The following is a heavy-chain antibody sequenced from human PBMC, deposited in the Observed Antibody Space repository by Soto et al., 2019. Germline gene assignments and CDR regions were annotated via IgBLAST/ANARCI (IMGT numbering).Heavy chain of an antibody. J-gene: IGHJ6*02. CDR3: ARGGGALLTTEYYYYGMDV. Sequence: QVQLVESGGGVVQPGRSLRLSCAASGFTFSSYGMHWVRQAPGKGLEWVAVIWYDGSNKYYADSVKGRFTISRDNSKNTLYLQMNSLRAEDTAVYYCARGGGALLTTEYYYYGMDVWGQGTTVTVSS. CDR1: GFTFSSYG. V-gene: IGHV3-33*01. CDR2: IWYDGSNK. D-gene: IGHD4-4*01.